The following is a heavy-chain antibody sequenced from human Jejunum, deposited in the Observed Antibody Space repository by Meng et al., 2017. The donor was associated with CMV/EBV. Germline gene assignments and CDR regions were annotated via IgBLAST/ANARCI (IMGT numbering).Heavy chain of an antibody. J-gene: IGHJ4*02. Sequence: SGFSFRSYAMDWARQAPGKGLEWVSLISHDGRSTYFADSVKGRFTISRDNSRNTFYLQMSSLRAADTAVYYCARGARSGGVGEIEYDSWGQGTLVTVSS. V-gene: IGHV3-30*15. CDR2: ISHDGRST. CDR3: ARGARSGGVGEIEYDS. CDR1: GFSFRSYA. D-gene: IGHD2-8*02.